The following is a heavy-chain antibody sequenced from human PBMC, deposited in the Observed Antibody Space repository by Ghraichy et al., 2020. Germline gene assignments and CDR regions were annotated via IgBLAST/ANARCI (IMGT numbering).Heavy chain of an antibody. D-gene: IGHD3-10*01. CDR2: VYSSGGS. CDR3: ARRNPGVAGALDY. CDR1: GGSLNSYSYY. Sequence: SETLSLTCTVSGGSLNSYSYYWGWIRQPPGKGLEWIGSVYSSGGSFYSPSLKSRVTISLDTSRSQFSLQLSSVTAADTSLYFCARRNPGVAGALDYWGQGTLVTVSS. V-gene: IGHV4-39*01. J-gene: IGHJ4*02.